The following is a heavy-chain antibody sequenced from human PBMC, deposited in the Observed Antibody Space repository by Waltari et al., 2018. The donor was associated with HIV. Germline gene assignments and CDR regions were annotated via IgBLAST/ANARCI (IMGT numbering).Heavy chain of an antibody. CDR3: ARGRDDYGDYEGPNWFDP. Sequence: QVQLQESGPGLVKPSETLSLTCTVSGGSISSYYWSWIRQPPGKGLEWIGYIYYSGSTNYNPSLKSRVTISVDTSKNQFSLKLSSVTAADTAVYYCARGRDDYGDYEGPNWFDPWGQGTLVTVSS. V-gene: IGHV4-59*01. J-gene: IGHJ5*02. CDR2: IYYSGST. CDR1: GGSISSYY. D-gene: IGHD4-17*01.